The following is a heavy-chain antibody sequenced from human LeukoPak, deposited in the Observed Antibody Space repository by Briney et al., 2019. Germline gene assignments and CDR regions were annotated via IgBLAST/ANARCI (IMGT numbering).Heavy chain of an antibody. Sequence: SETLSLTCTVSGGSISGYYWSWIRQPAGKGLEWIGRIYTSGSTNYNPSLKSRVTMSVDTSKNQFSLKLSSVTAADTAVYYCAREMGPVAVAGTDFDYWGQGALVTVSS. CDR3: AREMGPVAVAGTDFDY. J-gene: IGHJ4*02. CDR1: GGSISGYY. V-gene: IGHV4-4*07. CDR2: IYTSGST. D-gene: IGHD6-19*01.